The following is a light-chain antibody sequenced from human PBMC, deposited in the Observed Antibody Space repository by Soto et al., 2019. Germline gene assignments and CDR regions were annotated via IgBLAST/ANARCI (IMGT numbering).Light chain of an antibody. J-gene: IGKJ1*01. CDR3: QQYDYWPRT. CDR2: GVS. Sequence: EVVMTQSPATLSVSPGESATLSCRASQSISSSKLAWYQQNPGQAPRLLLFGVSNRATGIPARFSGSGSGTEFSLTISSLQSEDFVVYYCQQYDYWPRTFGQGTKVEIK. V-gene: IGKV3-15*01. CDR1: QSISSS.